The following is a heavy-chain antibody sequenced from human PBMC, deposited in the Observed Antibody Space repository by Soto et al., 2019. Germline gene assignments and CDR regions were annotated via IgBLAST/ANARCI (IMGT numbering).Heavy chain of an antibody. V-gene: IGHV4-30-4*01. Sequence: SETLSLTCTVSGGSISSGDYYWSWIRQPPGKGLEWIGHIYYSGSTYYNPSLKSRVTISVDTSKNQFSLKLSSVTAADTAVYYCARAFDILTRYYFDYWGQGTLVTVSS. D-gene: IGHD3-9*01. CDR1: GGSISSGDYY. CDR2: IYYSGST. CDR3: ARAFDILTRYYFDY. J-gene: IGHJ4*02.